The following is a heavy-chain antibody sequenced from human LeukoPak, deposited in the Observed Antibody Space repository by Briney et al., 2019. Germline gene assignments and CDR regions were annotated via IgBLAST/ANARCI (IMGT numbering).Heavy chain of an antibody. D-gene: IGHD4-23*01. Sequence: GASVKVSCKASGYTFTSYGISWVRQAPGQGLEWMGWISAYNGNTNYAQKLQGRVTMTTDTSTSTAYMELRSLRSDDTAMYYCARDWGGHYGGFSFDYWGQGTLVTVFS. J-gene: IGHJ4*02. CDR3: ARDWGGHYGGFSFDY. V-gene: IGHV1-18*01. CDR2: ISAYNGNT. CDR1: GYTFTSYG.